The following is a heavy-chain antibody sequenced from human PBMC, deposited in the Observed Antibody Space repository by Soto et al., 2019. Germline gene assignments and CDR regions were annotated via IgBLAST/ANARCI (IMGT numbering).Heavy chain of an antibody. CDR2: IYYSGST. CDR1: GGSISSGGYY. J-gene: IGHJ4*02. D-gene: IGHD3-22*01. Sequence: SETLSLTCTVSGGSISSGGYYWSWIRQHPGKGLEWIGYIYYSGSTYYNPSLKSRVTISVDTSKNQFSLKLSSVTAADTAVYYCARTDSSGYYNYWGQGTLVTVSS. CDR3: ARTDSSGYYNY. V-gene: IGHV4-31*03.